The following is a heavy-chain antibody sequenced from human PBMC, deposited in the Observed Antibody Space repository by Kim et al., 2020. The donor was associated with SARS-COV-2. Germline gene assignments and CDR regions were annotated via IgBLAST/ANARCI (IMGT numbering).Heavy chain of an antibody. CDR1: GGSFSGYY. J-gene: IGHJ4*01. CDR3: AKPPVHCSSTSCYTTY. V-gene: IGHV4-34*01. Sequence: SETLSLTCAVYGGSFSGYYWSWIRQPPGKGLEWIGEINHSGSTNYNPSLKSRVTISVDTSKNQFSLKLSSVTAAATAAYYCAKPPVHCSSTSCYTTYWV. CDR2: INHSGST. D-gene: IGHD2-2*02.